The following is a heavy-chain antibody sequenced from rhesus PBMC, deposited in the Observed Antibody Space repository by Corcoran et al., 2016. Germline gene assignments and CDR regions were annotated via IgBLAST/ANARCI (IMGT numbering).Heavy chain of an antibody. CDR3: ARGYCTSTTCYLDY. V-gene: IGHV4-73*01. CDR2: IDGNSAST. CDR1: GGSISGYY. J-gene: IGHJ4*01. D-gene: IGHD2-2*01. Sequence: QVKLQQWGEGLVKPSETLSLTCAVSGGSISGYYWSWPRQPPGKGLEWIGKIDGNSASTNYNPSLKNRVTISKDTSKNQFSLKLSSVTAADTAVYYCARGYCTSTTCYLDYWGQGVLVTVSS.